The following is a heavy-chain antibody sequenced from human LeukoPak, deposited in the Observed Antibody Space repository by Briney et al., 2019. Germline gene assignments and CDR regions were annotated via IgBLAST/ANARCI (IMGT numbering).Heavy chain of an antibody. J-gene: IGHJ4*02. CDR2: ISYDGSNK. CDR1: GFTFSNYS. CDR3: AREYGSYSSYYFDY. V-gene: IGHV3-30*03. Sequence: GGSLRLSCAASGFTFSNYSMNWVRQAPGKGLEWVAVISYDGSNKYYADSVKGRFTISRDNSKNTLYLQMNSLRAEDTAVYYCAREYGSYSSYYFDYWGQGTLVTVSS. D-gene: IGHD1-26*01.